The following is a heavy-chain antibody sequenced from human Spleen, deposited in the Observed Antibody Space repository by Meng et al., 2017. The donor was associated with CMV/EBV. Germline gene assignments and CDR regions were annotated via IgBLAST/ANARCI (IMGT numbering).Heavy chain of an antibody. CDR3: ARGIVVVPAAPGWFDP. D-gene: IGHD2-2*01. J-gene: IGHJ5*02. Sequence: DGGSFSGYYWSWISQPLGKGLEWIGEINNSGSTNYNPSLKSRVTISVDTSKNQFSLKLSSVTAADTAVYYCARGIVVVPAAPGWFDPWGQGTLVTVSS. CDR2: INNSGST. CDR1: GGSFSGYY. V-gene: IGHV4-34*01.